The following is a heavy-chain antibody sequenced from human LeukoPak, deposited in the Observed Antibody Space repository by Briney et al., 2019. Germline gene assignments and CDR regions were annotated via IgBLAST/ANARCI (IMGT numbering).Heavy chain of an antibody. V-gene: IGHV4-39*07. CDR3: ARAPHYYGSVYYFDY. Sequence: SETLSLTCTVSGGSTSSSSYYWGWIRQPPGKGLEWIGSIYYSGSTTYNPSLKSRVTISVDTSKNQFSLKLSSVTAADTAVYYCARAPHYYGSVYYFDYWGQGTLVTVSS. CDR1: GGSTSSSSYY. CDR2: IYYSGST. D-gene: IGHD3-10*01. J-gene: IGHJ4*02.